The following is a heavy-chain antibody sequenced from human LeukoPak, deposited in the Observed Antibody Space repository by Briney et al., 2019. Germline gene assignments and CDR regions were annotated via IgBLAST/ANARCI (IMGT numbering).Heavy chain of an antibody. J-gene: IGHJ4*02. Sequence: SETLSLTCTVSGDSISSGYYWGWIRPPPGKGLEWIGSIYHSGSTYYNPSLKSRVTISVDTSKNQFSLKLSSVTAADTAVYYCARDPSAAGPPFDYWGQGTLVTVSS. CDR3: ARDPSAAGPPFDY. CDR1: GDSISSGYY. CDR2: IYHSGST. V-gene: IGHV4-38-2*02. D-gene: IGHD6-13*01.